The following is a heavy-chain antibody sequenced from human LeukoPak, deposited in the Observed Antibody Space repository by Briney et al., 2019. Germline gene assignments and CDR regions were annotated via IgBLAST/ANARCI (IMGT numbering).Heavy chain of an antibody. V-gene: IGHV3-23*01. D-gene: IGHD2-2*01. J-gene: IGHJ4*02. CDR1: GFTFSSYA. CDR3: AKDQGHSTSYYADY. Sequence: PGGSLRLSCAASGFTFSSYAMSWVRQAPGKGLEWVSAISGSGGSTYYADSVKGRFTISRDNSKNTLYLQMNSPRAEDTAVYYCAKDQGHSTSYYADYWGQGTLVTVSS. CDR2: ISGSGGST.